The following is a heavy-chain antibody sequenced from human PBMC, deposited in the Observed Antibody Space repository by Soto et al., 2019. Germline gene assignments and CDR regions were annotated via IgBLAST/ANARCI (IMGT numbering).Heavy chain of an antibody. CDR1: GGSFSGYY. J-gene: IGHJ5*02. V-gene: IGHV4-34*01. CDR2: INHSGST. Sequence: PSETLSLTCAVYGGSFSGYYWSWIRQPPGKGLEWIGEINHSGSTNYNPSLKSRVTISVDTSKNQFSLKLSSVTAADTAVYYCARGEGFDPWGQGTLVTAPQ. CDR3: ARGEGFDP.